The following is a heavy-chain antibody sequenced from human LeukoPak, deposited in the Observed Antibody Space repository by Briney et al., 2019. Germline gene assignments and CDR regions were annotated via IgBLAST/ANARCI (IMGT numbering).Heavy chain of an antibody. J-gene: IGHJ6*02. CDR3: ARDSFYDFWSGYYTGHYYGMDV. Sequence: PGGSLRLSCAASGFTFSSYSMNWVRQAPGKGLEWVSSISSSSSYIYYADSVKGRFTISRDNAKNSLYLQMNSLRAEDTAVYYCARDSFYDFWSGYYTGHYYGMDVWGQGTTVTVSS. V-gene: IGHV3-21*01. CDR1: GFTFSSYS. CDR2: ISSSSSYI. D-gene: IGHD3-3*01.